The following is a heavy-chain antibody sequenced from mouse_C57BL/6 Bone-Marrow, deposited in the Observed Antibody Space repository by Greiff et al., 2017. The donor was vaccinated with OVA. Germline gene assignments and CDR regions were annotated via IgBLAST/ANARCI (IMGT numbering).Heavy chain of an antibody. D-gene: IGHD4-1*01. CDR1: GYTFTSYW. J-gene: IGHJ2*01. CDR3: ARRLGTDY. CDR2: IDPSDSYT. V-gene: IGHV1-50*01. Sequence: QVQLQQPGAELVKPGASVKLSCKASGYTFTSYWMQWVKQRPGQGLEWIGEIDPSDSYTNYNQKFKGKATLTVDTSSSTAYMQLSSLTSADSAVYSCARRLGTDYWGQGTTLTVSS.